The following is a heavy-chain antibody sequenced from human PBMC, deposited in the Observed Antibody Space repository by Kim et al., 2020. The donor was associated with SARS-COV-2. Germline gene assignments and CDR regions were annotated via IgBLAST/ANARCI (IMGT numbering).Heavy chain of an antibody. V-gene: IGHV5-51*01. CDR1: GYSFSSYW. CDR3: ARAHASGTFYYYHFPMDI. D-gene: IGHD1-7*01. CDR2: VYPAESHI. Sequence: GASLQISCKASGYSFSSYWIGWVRQMPGKGLEWMGVVYPAESHIRYSPSFEGQVIISADKSANTAYLQWNSLKASDTAIYYCARAHASGTFYYYHFPMDIWGQGTTVIVS. J-gene: IGHJ6*02.